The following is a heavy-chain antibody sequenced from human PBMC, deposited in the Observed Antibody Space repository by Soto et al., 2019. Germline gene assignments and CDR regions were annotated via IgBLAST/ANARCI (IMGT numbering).Heavy chain of an antibody. CDR2: ISGSGGST. CDR1: GFTFSSYA. CDR3: AKAGPYIEFGESIDY. J-gene: IGHJ4*02. V-gene: IGHV3-23*01. Sequence: GGSLRLSCAASGFTFSSYAMNWVRQAPGKGLEWVSAISGSGGSTYYADSVRGRFTISRDNSKNTVYLQMNSLRAEDTAVYYCAKAGPYIEFGESIDYWGQGTLVTVSS. D-gene: IGHD3-10*01.